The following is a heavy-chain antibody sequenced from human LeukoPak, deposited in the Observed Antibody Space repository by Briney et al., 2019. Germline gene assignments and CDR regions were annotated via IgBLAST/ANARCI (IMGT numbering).Heavy chain of an antibody. CDR1: GFMFSSNW. Sequence: GGSLRLSCAASGFMFSSNWMSWVRLAPGKGLEWVANMKEDGTETYYVDSVKGRFTISRDNAKNSLYSQMNSLRVEDTAVYYCAKEGRSLQTYWGQGTLVTVSS. CDR3: AKEGRSLQTY. V-gene: IGHV3-7*03. J-gene: IGHJ4*02. CDR2: MKEDGTET. D-gene: IGHD5-24*01.